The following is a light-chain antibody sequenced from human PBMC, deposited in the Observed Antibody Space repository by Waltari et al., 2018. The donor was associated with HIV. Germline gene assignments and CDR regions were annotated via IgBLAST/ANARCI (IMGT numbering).Light chain of an antibody. CDR2: AAS. CDR3: QQSYSTPPYT. Sequence: DIPMTQSPSPLSASVGDRVILTCRASQAIGNYLNWYQQKPEKAPKVLIYAASSLESGVPPRFSGSGFGTDFTLTITTLQPEDFGTYYCQQSYSTPPYTFGPGTKLEI. V-gene: IGKV1-39*01. J-gene: IGKJ2*01. CDR1: QAIGNY.